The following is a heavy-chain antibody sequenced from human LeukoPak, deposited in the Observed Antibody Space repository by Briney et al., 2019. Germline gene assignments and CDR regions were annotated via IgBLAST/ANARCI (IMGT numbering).Heavy chain of an antibody. CDR3: ARSGHCSGTSCYAEGVDY. CDR2: ISGYNGNT. Sequence: GASVKVSCKASGYTFTRNGISWVRQAPGQGLEWMGWISGYNGNTEYAQMFQGRVTMTTDTSTSTTYMELRSLRSDDTAVYYCARSGHCSGTSCYAEGVDYWGQGTLVTVSS. V-gene: IGHV1-18*01. D-gene: IGHD2-2*01. CDR1: GYTFTRNG. J-gene: IGHJ4*02.